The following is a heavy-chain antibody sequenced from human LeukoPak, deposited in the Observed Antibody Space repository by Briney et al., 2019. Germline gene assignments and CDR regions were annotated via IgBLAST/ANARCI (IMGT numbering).Heavy chain of an antibody. V-gene: IGHV3-20*04. D-gene: IGHD3-22*01. CDR2: INWNGGST. CDR1: GFTFDDYG. J-gene: IGHJ3*02. Sequence: GGSLRLSCAASGFTFDDYGMSWVRQAPGKGLEWVSGINWNGGSTGYADSVKGRFTISRDNAKNSLYLQMNSLRAEDTALYYCAKGGRPYYDSSGYYRHDAFDIWGQGTMVTVSS. CDR3: AKGGRPYYDSSGYYRHDAFDI.